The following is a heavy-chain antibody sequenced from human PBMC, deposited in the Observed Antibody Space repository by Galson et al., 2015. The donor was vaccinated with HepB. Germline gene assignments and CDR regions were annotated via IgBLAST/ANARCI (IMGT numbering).Heavy chain of an antibody. J-gene: IGHJ6*03. Sequence: SVKVSCKASGYTFTSYYMHWVRQAPGQGLEWMGRINPNSGGTNYAQKFQGRVTMTRDTSISTAYMELSRLRSDDTAVYYCARAPRGTTVTLGRGYYYYYMDVWGKGTTVTVSS. CDR1: GYTFTSYY. CDR2: INPNSGGT. D-gene: IGHD4-11*01. CDR3: ARAPRGTTVTLGRGYYYYYMDV. V-gene: IGHV1-2*06.